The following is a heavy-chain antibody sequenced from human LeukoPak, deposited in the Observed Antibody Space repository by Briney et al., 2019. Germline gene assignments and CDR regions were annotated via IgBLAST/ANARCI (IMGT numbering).Heavy chain of an antibody. D-gene: IGHD1-26*01. CDR2: INPNSGGT. CDR1: GYTFTGYY. J-gene: IGHJ4*02. CDR3: ARRYLVVGATKVYYFDY. Sequence: ASVKVSCKASGYTFTGYYMHWVRQAPGQGLEWMGWINPNSGGTNYAQKLQGRVTMTRDTSISTAYMELSRLRSDDTAVYYCARRYLVVGATKVYYFDYWGQGTLVTVSS. V-gene: IGHV1-2*02.